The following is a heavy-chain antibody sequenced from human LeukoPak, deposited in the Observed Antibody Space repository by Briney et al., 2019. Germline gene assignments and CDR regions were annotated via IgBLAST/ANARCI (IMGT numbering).Heavy chain of an antibody. Sequence: GASVKVSCKASAYTFSNYRIHWVRQAPGQGLEWMGMIDPKSGSTDNTQKFQARVSMTRDTSTSTVHMELSSLRSEDTAVYCCARDLGLRGVTNWFDPWGQGTLVTVSS. CDR2: IDPKSGST. CDR1: AYTFSNYR. J-gene: IGHJ5*02. V-gene: IGHV1-46*01. D-gene: IGHD3-10*01. CDR3: ARDLGLRGVTNWFDP.